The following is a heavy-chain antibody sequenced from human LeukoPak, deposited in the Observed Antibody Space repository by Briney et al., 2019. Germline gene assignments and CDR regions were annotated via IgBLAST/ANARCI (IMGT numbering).Heavy chain of an antibody. CDR3: ARWKMELERNAFDF. D-gene: IGHD1-26*01. V-gene: IGHV3-7*01. CDR1: GFTFRTYL. Sequence: GGSLRLSCAAPGFTFRTYLISWIRKPPGNRPGWVADINQDGSEEYYLQSVQGRFTVSRDNAQNAVFLQMTYLRADDTAVYYCARWKMELERNAFDFWGQGTVVTVSS. CDR2: INQDGSEE. J-gene: IGHJ3*01.